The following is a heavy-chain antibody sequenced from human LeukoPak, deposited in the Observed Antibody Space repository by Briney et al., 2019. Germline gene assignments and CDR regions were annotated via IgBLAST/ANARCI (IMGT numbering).Heavy chain of an antibody. V-gene: IGHV4-34*01. D-gene: IGHD3-22*01. CDR2: VYYSGST. Sequence: SETLSLTCAVYGGSFSGYYWGWIRQPPGKGLEWIGSVYYSGSTYHNPSLKSRVTISVDTSKNQFSLKLSSVTAADTAVYYCARDPSYYYDSSGYSWFDPWGQGTLVTVSS. J-gene: IGHJ5*02. CDR1: GGSFSGYY. CDR3: ARDPSYYYDSSGYSWFDP.